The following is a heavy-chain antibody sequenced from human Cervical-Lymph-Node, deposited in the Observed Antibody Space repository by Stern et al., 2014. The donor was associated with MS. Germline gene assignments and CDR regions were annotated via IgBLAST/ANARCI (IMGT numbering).Heavy chain of an antibody. D-gene: IGHD3-3*01. V-gene: IGHV1-69*06. CDR1: GGTLSSLA. Sequence: QVQLVQSGAEVKKPGSSVKVSCKASGGTLSSLAISWVRQAPGQGLEWMGGIIPTFNTAAYAQKFQGRVTITADKSTNTVYMEVSSLRPEDTAVYYCAKDPPLGVLREGGYKYFDVDVWGQGTPVTVSS. J-gene: IGHJ6*02. CDR2: IIPTFNTA. CDR3: AKDPPLGVLREGGYKYFDVDV.